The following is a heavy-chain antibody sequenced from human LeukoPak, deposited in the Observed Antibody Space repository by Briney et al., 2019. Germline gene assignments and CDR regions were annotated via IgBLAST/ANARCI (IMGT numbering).Heavy chain of an antibody. Sequence: GGSLRLSCAASGFTFGSYEMNWVRQAPGKGLEWASYISSSGSTIYYADSVKGRFTISRDNAKNSLYLQMNSLRAEDTAVYYCARGASFVFDWGQGTLVTVSS. V-gene: IGHV3-48*03. CDR2: ISSSGSTI. CDR3: ARGASFVFD. D-gene: IGHD3-3*01. J-gene: IGHJ4*02. CDR1: GFTFGSYE.